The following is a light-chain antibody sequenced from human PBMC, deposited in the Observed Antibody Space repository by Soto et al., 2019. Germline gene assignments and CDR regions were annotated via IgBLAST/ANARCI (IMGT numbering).Light chain of an antibody. V-gene: IGKV3-15*01. CDR2: GAS. CDR1: QSVSNN. Sequence: EIVMTQSPATLSVSPGERATLSCRASQSVSNNFAWYQQKPGRPPRLLIYGASSRATGIPARFSGSGSGTDFTLTISSLQSEDFAVYYCQQYNNWPLTFGWGTKVEI. CDR3: QQYNNWPLT. J-gene: IGKJ4*01.